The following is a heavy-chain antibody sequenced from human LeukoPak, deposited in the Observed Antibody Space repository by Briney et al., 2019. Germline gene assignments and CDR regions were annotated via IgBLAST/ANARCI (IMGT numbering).Heavy chain of an antibody. J-gene: IGHJ4*02. V-gene: IGHV4-34*01. Sequence: SETLSLTCAVYGGSFSGYYWSWIRQPPGKGLEWIGEINHSGSTNYNPSLKSRVAISVDTSKNQFSLKLSSVTAADTAVYYCARECIGYSYGKHPYYFDHWGQGTLVTVSS. D-gene: IGHD5-18*01. CDR2: INHSGST. CDR3: ARECIGYSYGKHPYYFDH. CDR1: GGSFSGYY.